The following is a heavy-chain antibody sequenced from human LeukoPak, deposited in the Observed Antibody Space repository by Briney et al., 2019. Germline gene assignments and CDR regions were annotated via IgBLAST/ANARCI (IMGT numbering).Heavy chain of an antibody. CDR3: ASFNLGYCSGGSCYRHAFDI. D-gene: IGHD2-15*01. V-gene: IGHV4-34*01. Sequence: SETLSLTCAVYGGSFSGYYWSWIRQPPGKGLEWIGEINHSGSTNYNPSLKSRVTISVDTSKNQFSLKLSSVTAADTAVYYCASFNLGYCSGGSCYRHAFDIWGQGTMVTVSS. CDR2: INHSGST. CDR1: GGSFSGYY. J-gene: IGHJ3*02.